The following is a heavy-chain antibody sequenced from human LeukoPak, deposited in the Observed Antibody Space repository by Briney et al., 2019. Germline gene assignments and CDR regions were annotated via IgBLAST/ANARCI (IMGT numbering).Heavy chain of an antibody. D-gene: IGHD1-26*01. CDR2: VYYRGNT. CDR3: ARLGELLFDY. Sequence: SQTLSLTCTVSGGSISSNSYYWGWIRQPPGRGLEWIGSVYYRGNTYYNPSLKSRVTISVDTSKNHFSLKLSSVTAADTAVYYCARLGELLFDYWGQGTLVTVSS. J-gene: IGHJ4*02. V-gene: IGHV4-39*02. CDR1: GGSISSNSYY.